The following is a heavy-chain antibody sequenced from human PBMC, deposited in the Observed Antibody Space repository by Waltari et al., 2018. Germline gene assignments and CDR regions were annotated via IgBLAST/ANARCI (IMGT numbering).Heavy chain of an antibody. CDR1: GFAFNSYA. CDR3: AKMSSGYYYFDY. Sequence: EVQLLDSGGGLGQRGGSLRLSCAASGFAFNSYAMSWVRQAPGKGLEWVSTISGSGASTFYADSVKGRFAISRDNSKNTLYLQLSSLRAEDTAVYYCAKMSSGYYYFDYWGQGTLVTVSS. CDR2: ISGSGAST. J-gene: IGHJ4*02. V-gene: IGHV3-23*01. D-gene: IGHD6-25*01.